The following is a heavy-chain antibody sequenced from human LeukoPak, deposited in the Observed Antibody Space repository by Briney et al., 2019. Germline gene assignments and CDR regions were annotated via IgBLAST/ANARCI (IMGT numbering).Heavy chain of an antibody. Sequence: SETLSLTCTVSGGSISSSSYYWGWIRQPPGKGLEWIGSIYYSGSTYYNPSLKSRVTISVDTSKNQFSLKLSSVTAADTAVYYCARVGDTAIDYWGQGTLVTVSS. CDR3: ARVGDTAIDY. J-gene: IGHJ4*02. V-gene: IGHV4-39*07. CDR1: GGSISSSSYY. CDR2: IYYSGST. D-gene: IGHD5-18*01.